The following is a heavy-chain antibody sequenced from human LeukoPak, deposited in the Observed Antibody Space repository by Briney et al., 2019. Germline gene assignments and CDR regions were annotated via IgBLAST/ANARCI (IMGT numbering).Heavy chain of an antibody. D-gene: IGHD1-26*01. J-gene: IGHJ4*02. Sequence: SETLSLTCTVSGTSISTSYWSWIRQPPGKGLEWIGSIYYTGSANYNPSLKSRVTISVDTSKNQFSLKLTTVTAADTALYYCPARLLAATNPFDYWGPGTLVTVSS. CDR3: PARLLAATNPFDY. V-gene: IGHV4-59*08. CDR1: GTSISTSY. CDR2: IYYTGSA.